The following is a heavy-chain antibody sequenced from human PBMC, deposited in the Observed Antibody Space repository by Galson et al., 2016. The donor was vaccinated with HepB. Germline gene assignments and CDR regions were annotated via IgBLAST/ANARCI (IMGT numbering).Heavy chain of an antibody. CDR1: GGSISSSNW. V-gene: IGHV4-4*02. D-gene: IGHD3-22*01. J-gene: IGHJ6*02. Sequence: SETLSLTCAVSGGSISSSNWWSWVRQPPGRGLEWIGEIYHSGTTNYNPSLKGRVTISVDKSKNQFSLKLSSVTAADTAVYYCAINLSSGYYYYYGMDVWGQGTTVTVSS. CDR2: IYHSGTT. CDR3: AINLSSGYYYYYGMDV.